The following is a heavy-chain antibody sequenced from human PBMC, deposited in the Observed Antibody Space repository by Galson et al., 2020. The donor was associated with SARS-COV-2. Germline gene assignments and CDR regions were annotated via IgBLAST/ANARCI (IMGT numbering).Heavy chain of an antibody. CDR1: GYTLTELS. Sequence: ASVKVSCQVSGYTLTELSMHWVRQAPGTGLEWMGGFDPEDGETIYAQKFQGRVTMTEDTSTDTAYMELSSLRSEDTAGYYCATTREIAVAGSSLNWYDPGSQGTLVTVSS. V-gene: IGHV1-24*01. J-gene: IGHJ5*02. D-gene: IGHD6-19*01. CDR3: ATTREIAVAGSSLNWYDP. CDR2: FDPEDGET.